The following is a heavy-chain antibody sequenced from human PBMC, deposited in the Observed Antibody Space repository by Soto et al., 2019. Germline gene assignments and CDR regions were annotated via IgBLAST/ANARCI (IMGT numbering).Heavy chain of an antibody. V-gene: IGHV3-21*01. CDR2: ISSSSSYI. CDR3: ARVRGYSYGYDY. J-gene: IGHJ4*02. CDR1: GFTFSSYS. Sequence: EVRLVESGGGLVKPGGSLRLSCAASGFTFSSYSMNWVRQAPGKGLEWVSSISSSSSYIYYADSVKGRFTISRDNAKKSLYLQMNSLRAEDTAVYYCARVRGYSYGYDYWGQGTLVTVSS. D-gene: IGHD5-18*01.